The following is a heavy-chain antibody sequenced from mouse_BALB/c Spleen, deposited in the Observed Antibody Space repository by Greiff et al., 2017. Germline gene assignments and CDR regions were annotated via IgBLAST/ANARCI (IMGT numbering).Heavy chain of an antibody. CDR1: GYSFTGYN. J-gene: IGHJ4*01. V-gene: IGHV1S135*01. Sequence: QLQQSGPELGKPGASVKISCKASGYSFTGYNMYWVKQSHRKSLEWIGYIDPYNGGTSYNQKSKGKATLTVDKSSSTAYMHLNSLASEDSAIYYCARNWDYAMDYWGQGTSVTVSS. CDR2: IDPYNGGT. D-gene: IGHD4-1*01. CDR3: ARNWDYAMDY.